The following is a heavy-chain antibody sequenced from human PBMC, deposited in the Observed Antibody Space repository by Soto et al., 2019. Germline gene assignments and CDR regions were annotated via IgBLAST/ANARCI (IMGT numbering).Heavy chain of an antibody. CDR1: GGSLSGYY. J-gene: IGHJ3*02. CDR2: IDHSGRT. CDR3: ARWDSGDAHDSNADAFDI. D-gene: IGHD3-22*01. V-gene: IGHV4-34*01. Sequence: SETLSLTCAVYGGSLSGYYWSWIRQPPGKGLEWIGEIDHSGRTKYSPSLKSRVTMSVDTSKNQFSLKLSSVTAADTAVYYCARWDSGDAHDSNADAFDIWGQGTMVTVSS.